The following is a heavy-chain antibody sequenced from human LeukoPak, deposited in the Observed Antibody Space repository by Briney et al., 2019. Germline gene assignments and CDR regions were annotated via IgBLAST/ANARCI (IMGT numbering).Heavy chain of an antibody. J-gene: IGHJ4*02. D-gene: IGHD5-24*01. CDR2: IHDSGRT. Sequence: MALESLSLTCTVSGGSISDYYWGWFRQPPGKGLDCIAYIHDSGRTNYNPSLKGRASISVDTSRRQFSLKLTSVTAADTAIYYCTTGGGWLTDYWGQGTLVTVSS. CDR1: GGSISDYY. V-gene: IGHV4-59*01. CDR3: TTGGGWLTDY.